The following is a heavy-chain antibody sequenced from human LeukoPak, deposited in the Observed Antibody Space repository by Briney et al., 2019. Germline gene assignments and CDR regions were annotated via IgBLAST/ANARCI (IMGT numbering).Heavy chain of an antibody. CDR2: INPSGGST. Sequence: ASVKVSCKASGYTFTSYYMHWVRQAPGQGLEWMGIINPSGGSTSYAQKFQGRVTMTRGTSTSTVYMELSSLRSEDTAVYYCATQLDFWSGYYRSSYFDYWGQGTLVTVSS. V-gene: IGHV1-46*01. D-gene: IGHD3-3*01. CDR3: ATQLDFWSGYYRSSYFDY. CDR1: GYTFTSYY. J-gene: IGHJ4*02.